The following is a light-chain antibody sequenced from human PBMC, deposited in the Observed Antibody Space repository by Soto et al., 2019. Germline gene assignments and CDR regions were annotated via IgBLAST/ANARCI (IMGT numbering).Light chain of an antibody. CDR1: QSISSW. CDR2: KAS. J-gene: IGKJ1*01. Sequence: DIQMTQSPSTLSASVGDRVTITCRASQSISSWLAWYQQKPGKAPTLLIYKASSLESGVPSRFSGSGSGTEFTLTISSLQPDDFATYCCQKYNSYSWTFGQGTKVDIK. CDR3: QKYNSYSWT. V-gene: IGKV1-5*03.